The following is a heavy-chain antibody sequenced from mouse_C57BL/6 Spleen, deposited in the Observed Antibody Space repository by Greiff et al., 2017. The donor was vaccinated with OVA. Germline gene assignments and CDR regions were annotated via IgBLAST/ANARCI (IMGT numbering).Heavy chain of an antibody. V-gene: IGHV7-1*01. CDR2: SRNKANDYTT. J-gene: IGHJ2*01. Sequence: EVHLVESGGGLVQSGRSLRLSCATSGFTFSDFYMEWVRQAPGKGLEWIAASRNKANDYTTEYSASVKGRFIVSRDTSQSILYLQMNALRAEDTAIYYCARVSTFYFDDRGQGTTLTVSS. CDR1: GFTFSDFY. D-gene: IGHD4-1*02. CDR3: ARVSTFYFDD.